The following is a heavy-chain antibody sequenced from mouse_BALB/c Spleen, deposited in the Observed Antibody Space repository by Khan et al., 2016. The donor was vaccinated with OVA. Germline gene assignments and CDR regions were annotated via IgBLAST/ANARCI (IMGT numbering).Heavy chain of an antibody. D-gene: IGHD3-3*01. J-gene: IGHJ3*01. Sequence: EVQLQESGPGLVKPSQSLSLTCTVTGYSITSDYAWNWIRQFPGNKLEWMGYISYSGSTSYTPSLKSRISITRDTSKNQFFLQLNSVTTEDTATYHCTGGHTYWGQGTLVTVST. CDR1: GYSITSDYA. V-gene: IGHV3-2*02. CDR3: TGGHTY. CDR2: ISYSGST.